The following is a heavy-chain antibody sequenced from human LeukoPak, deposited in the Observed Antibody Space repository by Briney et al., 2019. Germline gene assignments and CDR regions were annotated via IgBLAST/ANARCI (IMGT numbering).Heavy chain of an antibody. J-gene: IGHJ4*02. V-gene: IGHV3-48*01. Sequence: GGSLRLSCAASGFTFSSCSMNWVRQAPGKGLEWVSYISSSSSTIYYADSVKGRFTISRDNAKNSLYLQMNSLRAEDTAVYYCARDSTLMVYRPFDYWGQGTLVTVSS. CDR1: GFTFSSCS. CDR2: ISSSSSTI. CDR3: ARDSTLMVYRPFDY. D-gene: IGHD2-8*01.